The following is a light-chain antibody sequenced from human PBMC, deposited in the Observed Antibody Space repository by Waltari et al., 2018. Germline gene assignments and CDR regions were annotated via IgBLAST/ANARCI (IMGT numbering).Light chain of an antibody. V-gene: IGKV1-5*03. CDR2: STS. CDR1: QSIRTW. J-gene: IGKJ2*01. Sequence: DIQMNQSPSILSASVGDRVTITCRASQSIRTWLAWYQQKPGKAPKLLLYSTSNLETGVPSRFSGSGSGTEFSLTISSLQPDDFATYYCQQYNTYSTYTFGQGTKLEIK. CDR3: QQYNTYSTYT.